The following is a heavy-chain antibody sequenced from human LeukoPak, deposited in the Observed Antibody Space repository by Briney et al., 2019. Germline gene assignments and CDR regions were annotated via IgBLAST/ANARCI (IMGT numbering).Heavy chain of an antibody. D-gene: IGHD3-10*01. CDR3: ARAKLTYYYGSGSFRFDP. CDR2: IYYSGST. CDR1: GGSISSYY. V-gene: IGHV4-59*01. Sequence: SETLSLTCTVSGGSISSYYWSWIRQPPGKGLEWIGYIYYSGSTNYNPSLKSRVTISVDTSKNQFSLKLSSVTAADTAVYYCARAKLTYYYGSGSFRFDPWGQGTLVTVSS. J-gene: IGHJ5*02.